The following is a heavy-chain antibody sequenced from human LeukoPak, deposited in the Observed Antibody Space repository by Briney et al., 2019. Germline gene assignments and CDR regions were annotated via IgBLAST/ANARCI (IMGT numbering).Heavy chain of an antibody. J-gene: IGHJ4*02. D-gene: IGHD6-13*01. V-gene: IGHV4-59*08. CDR2: THYSGST. Sequence: SETLSLTCAVSGGSISSYYWSWIRQPPGKGLEWIGHTHYSGSTDYNPSLKTRVTISVDTSKNQFSLKLSSVTAADTAVYYCARGAAGTVPFDYWGQGTLVTVSS. CDR3: ARGAAGTVPFDY. CDR1: GGSISSYY.